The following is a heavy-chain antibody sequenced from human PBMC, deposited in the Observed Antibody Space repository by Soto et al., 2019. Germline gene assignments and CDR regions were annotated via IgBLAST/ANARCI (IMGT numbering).Heavy chain of an antibody. CDR1: GYTFTSYG. J-gene: IGHJ6*02. D-gene: IGHD2-2*03. CDR3: ARDGYCSSTSCSDGMDV. Sequence: AASVKVSCKASGYTFTSYGISWVRQAPGQGLEWMGWISAYNGNTNYAQKLQGRVTMTTDTSTSTAYMELRSLRSDDTAVYYCARDGYCSSTSCSDGMDVWGQGTTVTVSS. CDR2: ISAYNGNT. V-gene: IGHV1-18*01.